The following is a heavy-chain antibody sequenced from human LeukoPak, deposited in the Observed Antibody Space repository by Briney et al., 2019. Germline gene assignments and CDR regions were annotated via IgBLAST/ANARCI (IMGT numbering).Heavy chain of an antibody. D-gene: IGHD2-21*02. CDR1: GYSFTSYW. CDR3: ARRAYCGGDCYNDY. V-gene: IGHV5-51*01. Sequence: GESLKISCKGSGYSFTSYWIGWVRPMPGKGLEWMGMIYPGDSDTRYSPPFQGQVTISADKSISTAYLQWNSLKASDTAMYYCARRAYCGGDCYNDYWGQGTLVTVSS. J-gene: IGHJ4*02. CDR2: IYPGDSDT.